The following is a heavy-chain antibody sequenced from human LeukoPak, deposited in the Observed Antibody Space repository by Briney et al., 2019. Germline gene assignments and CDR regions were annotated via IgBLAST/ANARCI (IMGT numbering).Heavy chain of an antibody. D-gene: IGHD2-21*01. Sequence: GGSLRLSCAASGFTFSSYSMNWVRQAPGKGLEWVGFIRSKAYGGTTEYAASVKGRFTISRDDSKSIAYLQMNSLKTEDTAVYYCTRDSVGIVVVGDAFDIWGQGTMVTVSS. J-gene: IGHJ3*02. CDR1: GFTFSSYS. CDR3: TRDSVGIVVVGDAFDI. V-gene: IGHV3-49*04. CDR2: IRSKAYGGTT.